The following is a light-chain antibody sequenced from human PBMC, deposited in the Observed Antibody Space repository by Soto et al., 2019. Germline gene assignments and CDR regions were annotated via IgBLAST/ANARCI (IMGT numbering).Light chain of an antibody. J-gene: IGKJ1*01. CDR2: GAS. CDR1: QSVSSR. V-gene: IGKV3-15*01. Sequence: EVVMTQSPDTLSVSPGERVTLSCRASQSVSSRLAWYQQKPGQPPRLLMYGASARATGIPARFTGSGSGTEFTLTISSLQSEDSAVYYCHQYNDWPLTFGLGTKVETK. CDR3: HQYNDWPLT.